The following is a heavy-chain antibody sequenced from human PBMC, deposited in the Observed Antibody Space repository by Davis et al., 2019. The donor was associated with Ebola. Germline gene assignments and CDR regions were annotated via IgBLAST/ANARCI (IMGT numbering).Heavy chain of an antibody. D-gene: IGHD3-16*01. V-gene: IGHV5-51*01. CDR2: IYPGDSDT. CDR1: GYSFTSYW. Sequence: GESLKISCQASGYSFTSYWIGWVRQMPGKGLEWMGLIYPGDSDTRYSPSFQGQVTISADQSISTAYLQWNSLKASDTGIYYCARQSHHVLRGPRTWFDPWGQGTLVTVSS. J-gene: IGHJ5*02. CDR3: ARQSHHVLRGPRTWFDP.